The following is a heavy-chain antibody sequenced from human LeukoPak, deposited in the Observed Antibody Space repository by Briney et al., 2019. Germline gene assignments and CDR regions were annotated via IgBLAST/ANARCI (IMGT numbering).Heavy chain of an antibody. Sequence: GGSLRLSCLTSGFTLSTNAMSWVRQAPGKGLEWISGISGSGASTYYADPVKGRFTIPRDDSRNTLYLQMNSLRGDDTAVYYCAKDVGKWESLHFFDYWGQGTLVTVSS. CDR1: GFTLSTNA. CDR3: AKDVGKWESLHFFDY. V-gene: IGHV3-23*01. CDR2: ISGSGAST. D-gene: IGHD1-26*01. J-gene: IGHJ4*02.